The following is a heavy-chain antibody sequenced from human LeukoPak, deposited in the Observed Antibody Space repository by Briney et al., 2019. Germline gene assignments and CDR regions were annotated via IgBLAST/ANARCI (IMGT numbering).Heavy chain of an antibody. V-gene: IGHV4-59*08. D-gene: IGHD4-17*01. Sequence: SETLSLTCTVSGGSISSYYWSWIRQPPGKGLEWIGYIYYSGSTNYNPSLKSRVTISVDTSKNQFSLKLSSVTAADTAVYYCARLSYGDYGLNWFDPWGQGTLVTVSS. CDR3: ARLSYGDYGLNWFDP. CDR2: IYYSGST. CDR1: GGSISSYY. J-gene: IGHJ5*02.